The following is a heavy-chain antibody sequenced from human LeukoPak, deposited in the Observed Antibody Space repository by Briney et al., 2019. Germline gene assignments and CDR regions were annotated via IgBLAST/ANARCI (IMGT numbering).Heavy chain of an antibody. J-gene: IGHJ4*02. CDR1: GGSVSSGSYY. V-gene: IGHV4-61*01. CDR2: IYYSGST. Sequence: PSETLSLTCTVSGGSVSSGSYYWSWIRQPPGKGLEWIAYIYYSGSTNYNPSLKNRVTISVDTYKNQFSLKLTSVTAADTAVYYCARSLITVAGATAGFDFWGQGTLVTVSS. CDR3: ARSLITVAGATAGFDF. D-gene: IGHD6-19*01.